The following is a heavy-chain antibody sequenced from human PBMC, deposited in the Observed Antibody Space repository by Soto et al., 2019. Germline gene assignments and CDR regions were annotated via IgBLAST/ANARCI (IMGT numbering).Heavy chain of an antibody. D-gene: IGHD5-18*01. CDR1: GGSISSSSYY. CDR2: IYYSGST. Sequence: QLQLRESGPGLVKPSETLSLTCTVSGGSISSSSYYWGWIRQPPGKGLEWIGSIYYSGSTYYNPSLKSRVTISVDTSKNQFSLKLSSVTAADTAVYYCARAGYSHGYKSGLSVDYWGQGTLVTVSS. J-gene: IGHJ4*02. V-gene: IGHV4-39*01. CDR3: ARAGYSHGYKSGLSVDY.